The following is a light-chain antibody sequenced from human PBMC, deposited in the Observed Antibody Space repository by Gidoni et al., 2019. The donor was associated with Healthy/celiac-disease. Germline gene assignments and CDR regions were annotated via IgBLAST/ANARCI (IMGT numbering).Light chain of an antibody. J-gene: IGKJ4*01. CDR2: DAS. Sequence: AIQLTQSPSSLSASVGARVTIPCRASQGISSALAWYQQKPGKAPKLLNYDASRLESEVPSRFSGSGSGTDFTLTISSLQPEDFATYYCQQFNKYPLTFGGGTKVEIK. CDR1: QGISSA. V-gene: IGKV1D-13*01. CDR3: QQFNKYPLT.